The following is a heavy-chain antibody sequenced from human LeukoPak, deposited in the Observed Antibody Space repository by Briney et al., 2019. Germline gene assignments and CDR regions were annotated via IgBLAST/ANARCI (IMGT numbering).Heavy chain of an antibody. V-gene: IGHV3-23*01. Sequence: GGSLRLSCAASGFTFSTYAMGWVRQAPGKGLEWVSSIKGDGGDPFYADFVKGRFTISRDNSKNTLFLQLHSLRAEDSAVYYCARGGHDFSPFYRWGQGTLVTVSA. CDR1: GFTFSTYA. J-gene: IGHJ4*02. CDR3: ARGGHDFSPFYR. CDR2: IKGDGGDP. D-gene: IGHD4-11*01.